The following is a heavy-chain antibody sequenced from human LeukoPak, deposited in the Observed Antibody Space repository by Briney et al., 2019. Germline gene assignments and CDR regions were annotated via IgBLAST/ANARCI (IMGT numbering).Heavy chain of an antibody. D-gene: IGHD4-17*01. CDR1: GGSISSYY. V-gene: IGHV4-59*08. Sequence: SETLSLTCTVSGGSISSYYWSWIRQPPGEGLEWIGYIYYSGSTNYNPSLKSRVTISVDTSKNQFSLKLSSVTAADTAVYYCARHPNYGEYWYFDLWGRGTLVTVSS. CDR2: IYYSGST. J-gene: IGHJ2*01. CDR3: ARHPNYGEYWYFDL.